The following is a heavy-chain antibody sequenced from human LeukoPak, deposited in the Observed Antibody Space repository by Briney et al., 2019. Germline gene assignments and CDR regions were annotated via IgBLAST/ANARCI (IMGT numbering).Heavy chain of an antibody. CDR1: GFNFSSYS. J-gene: IGHJ4*02. CDR2: ISRISTYI. Sequence: AGGSLRLSCAASGFNFSSYSMNWVRQAPGKGLEWVSSISRISTYIYYADSVQGRFTISRDNAKNSLYLQMNSLRAEDTAVYYCARDLGGIAAAVLAYWGQGTLVTVSS. V-gene: IGHV3-21*06. CDR3: ARDLGGIAAAVLAY. D-gene: IGHD6-13*01.